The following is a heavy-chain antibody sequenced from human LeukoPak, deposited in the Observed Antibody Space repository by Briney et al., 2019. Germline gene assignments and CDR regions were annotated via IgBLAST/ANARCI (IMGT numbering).Heavy chain of an antibody. D-gene: IGHD1-26*01. CDR3: AKVPSGSPLNWFDP. V-gene: IGHV4-59*08. Sequence: SETLSLTCTVSGGSITSYYWSWIRQPPGKGLEWIGYLDYSGSTNYNPSLKSRVTMSVDTSKSQFSLKLSSVTAADTAVYYCAKVPSGSPLNWFDPWGQGTLVTVSS. CDR1: GGSITSYY. J-gene: IGHJ5*02. CDR2: LDYSGST.